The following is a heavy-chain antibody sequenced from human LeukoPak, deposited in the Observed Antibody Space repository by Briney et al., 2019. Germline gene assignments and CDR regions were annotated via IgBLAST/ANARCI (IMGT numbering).Heavy chain of an antibody. J-gene: IGHJ4*02. V-gene: IGHV7-4-1*02. CDR2: INTNTGNP. D-gene: IGHD1-26*01. Sequence: GASVKVSCKASGYTFTGYYMHWVRQAPGQGLEWMGWINTNTGNPTYAQGFTGRFVFSLDTSVSTAYLQISSLKAEDTAVYYCARDRMGALPPFDYWGQGTLVTVSS. CDR3: ARDRMGALPPFDY. CDR1: GYTFTGYY.